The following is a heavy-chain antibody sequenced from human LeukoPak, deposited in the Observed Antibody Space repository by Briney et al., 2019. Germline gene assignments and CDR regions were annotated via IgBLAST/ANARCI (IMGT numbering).Heavy chain of an antibody. J-gene: IGHJ4*02. D-gene: IGHD6-19*01. Sequence: SETLSLTCTVSGGSMSSYHWSWLRQPPGKGLEWIGYIYYSGSTNYNPPLKSRVTISVDTSKNQFSLKLTSVTAADTAMYYCARGAGWYGYWGQGSLVTVSS. V-gene: IGHV4-59*01. CDR3: ARGAGWYGY. CDR1: GGSMSSYH. CDR2: IYYSGST.